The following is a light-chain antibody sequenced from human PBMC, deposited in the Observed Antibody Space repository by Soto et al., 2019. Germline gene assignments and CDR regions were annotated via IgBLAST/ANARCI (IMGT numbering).Light chain of an antibody. V-gene: IGKV3-11*01. CDR3: QQRSNWQIT. J-gene: IGKJ5*01. CDR2: DAS. Sequence: EIVLTQSPGTLSLSPGESATLSCRPSQSVRTYLAWYQQKRGQAPRLXIYDASNRVTGIPARFRGSGSGTDFTLTISSLEPDDFAVDYCQQRSNWQITFGQGTRLEIK. CDR1: QSVRTY.